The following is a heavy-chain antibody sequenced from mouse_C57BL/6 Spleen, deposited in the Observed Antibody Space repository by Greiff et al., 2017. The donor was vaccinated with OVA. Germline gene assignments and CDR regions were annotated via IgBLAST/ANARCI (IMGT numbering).Heavy chain of an antibody. J-gene: IGHJ1*03. D-gene: IGHD2-5*01. CDR2: IYPGSGNT. Sequence: QVQLKESGAELVRPGASVKLSCKASGYTFTDYYINWVKQRPGQGLEWIARIYPGSGNTYYNEKFKGKATLTAEKSSSTAYMQLSSLTSEESAVYVCARSVSNYWYCDVWGTGTTVTVSS. V-gene: IGHV1-76*01. CDR3: ARSVSNYWYCDV. CDR1: GYTFTDYY.